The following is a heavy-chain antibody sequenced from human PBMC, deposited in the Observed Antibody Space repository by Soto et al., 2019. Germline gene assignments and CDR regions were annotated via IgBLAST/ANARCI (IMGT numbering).Heavy chain of an antibody. CDR1: GGSIRSSNW. Sequence: LSLTCVVSGGSIRSSNWWSWIRQSPGKGLEWIGEMHHSGSTNYNPSLKSRIAISVDISKSLFSLKLTSVSAADTAVYYCARVPTYYQDSIGYQPFHPWGQGTLVTVSS. CDR2: MHHSGST. J-gene: IGHJ5*02. D-gene: IGHD3-22*01. CDR3: ARVPTYYQDSIGYQPFHP. V-gene: IGHV4-4*02.